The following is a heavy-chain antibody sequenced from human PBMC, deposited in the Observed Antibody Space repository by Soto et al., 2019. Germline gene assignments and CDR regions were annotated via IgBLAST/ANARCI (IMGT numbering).Heavy chain of an antibody. CDR3: AHRRLTYYDILTGYRDYYFDY. CDR1: GFSLSTSGVG. D-gene: IGHD3-9*01. Sequence: SGPTLVNPTQTLTLTCTFSGFSLSTSGVGVGWIRQPPGKALEWLALIYWDDDKRYSPSLKSRLTITKDTSKNQVVLTMTNMDPVDTATYYCAHRRLTYYDILTGYRDYYFDYWGQGTLVTVSS. CDR2: IYWDDDK. J-gene: IGHJ4*02. V-gene: IGHV2-5*02.